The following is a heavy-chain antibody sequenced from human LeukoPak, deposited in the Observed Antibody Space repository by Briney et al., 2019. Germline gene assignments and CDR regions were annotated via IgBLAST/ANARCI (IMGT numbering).Heavy chain of an antibody. J-gene: IGHJ3*02. CDR3: ARKKRGYSYGRNLDAFDI. V-gene: IGHV4-59*01. CDR2: IYYSGST. CDR1: GGSISSYY. Sequence: SETLSLTCTVSGGSISSYYWSWIRQPPGKGLEWIGYIYYSGSTNYNPSLKSRVTISVDTSNNQFSLKLSSVTAADTAVYYCARKKRGYSYGRNLDAFDIWGRGTMVTVSS. D-gene: IGHD5-18*01.